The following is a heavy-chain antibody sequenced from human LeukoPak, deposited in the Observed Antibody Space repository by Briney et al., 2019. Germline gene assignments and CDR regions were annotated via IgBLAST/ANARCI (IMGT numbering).Heavy chain of an antibody. D-gene: IGHD2-2*01. CDR1: GGSISSGDYY. V-gene: IGHV4-30-4*01. J-gene: IGHJ4*02. CDR3: ARGRSEDIVVVPAAMFDY. Sequence: PSETLSLTCTVSGGSISSGDYYWSWIRQPPGKGLEWVGYIYYSGSTYYNPSLKSRVTISVDTSKNQFSLKLSSVTAADTAVYYCARGRSEDIVVVPAAMFDYWGQGTLVTVSS. CDR2: IYYSGST.